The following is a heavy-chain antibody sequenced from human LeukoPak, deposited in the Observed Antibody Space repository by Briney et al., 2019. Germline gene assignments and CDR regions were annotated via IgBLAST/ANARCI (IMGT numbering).Heavy chain of an antibody. CDR3: ARDPYSGNYGNDYYYYMDV. Sequence: GGSLRLSCAASGFTFSSYEMNWVRRAPGKGLEWVSYISSSGSTIYYADSVKGRFTISRDNAKNSLSLQMDNLRDEDTAVYYCARDPYSGNYGNDYYYYMDVWGKGTTVSISS. J-gene: IGHJ6*03. D-gene: IGHD1-26*01. CDR1: GFTFSSYE. CDR2: ISSSGSTI. V-gene: IGHV3-48*03.